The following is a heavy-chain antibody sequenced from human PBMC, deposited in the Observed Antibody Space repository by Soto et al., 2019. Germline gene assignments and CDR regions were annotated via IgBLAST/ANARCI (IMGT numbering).Heavy chain of an antibody. Sequence: SETLSLTCGVYGGSFRNYYWIWVRQPPGKGLEWIGYVYYSGSTNYNPSLESRVTISIDASKNQFSLKMKSVTAADTAVYYCVRDYLLTGFDPWGQGALVTVSS. CDR2: VYYSGST. CDR1: GGSFRNYY. CDR3: VRDYLLTGFDP. J-gene: IGHJ5*02. D-gene: IGHD3-9*01. V-gene: IGHV4-59*01.